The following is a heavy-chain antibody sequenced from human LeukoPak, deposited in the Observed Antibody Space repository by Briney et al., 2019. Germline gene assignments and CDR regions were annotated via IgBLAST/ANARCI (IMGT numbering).Heavy chain of an antibody. J-gene: IGHJ4*02. CDR2: ISKSGSDS. D-gene: IGHD2-15*01. V-gene: IGHV3-11*05. CDR3: ARDWGSAAATRSPGY. CDR1: GFTFSDYY. Sequence: PGGSLRLSCAAFGFTFSDYYMSWIRQAPGKGLEWVSYISKSGSDSNYADSVKGRFTISRDNAKNSLYLQMNSLRAEDTAVYYCARDWGSAAATRSPGYWGQGTLLTVSS.